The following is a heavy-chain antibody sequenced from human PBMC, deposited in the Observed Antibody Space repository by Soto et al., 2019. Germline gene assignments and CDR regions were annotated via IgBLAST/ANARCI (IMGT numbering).Heavy chain of an antibody. J-gene: IGHJ3*02. Sequence: ASVKVSCKASGYTFASYAISWMRQAPGQGLEWMGWISAYNGNTNYAQKLQGRVTMTTDTSTSTAYMELRSLRSDDTAVYYCARVRITMIVVVEDNDAFDIWGQGTMVTVSS. V-gene: IGHV1-18*01. CDR3: ARVRITMIVVVEDNDAFDI. D-gene: IGHD3-22*01. CDR2: ISAYNGNT. CDR1: GYTFASYA.